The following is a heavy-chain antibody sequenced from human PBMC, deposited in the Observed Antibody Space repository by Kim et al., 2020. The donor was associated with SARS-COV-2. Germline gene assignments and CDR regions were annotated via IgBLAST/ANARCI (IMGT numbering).Heavy chain of an antibody. CDR1: GGSISNYY. Sequence: SETLSLTCTVSGGSISNYYWSWMRQPTGKGLEWIGYIYYTGSTNYNPSLKSRVTISVDTSKNQFSLKLISVTAADTAVYYCARDREMATVGNFDLWGRGTLVTVSS. D-gene: IGHD5-12*01. J-gene: IGHJ2*01. CDR3: ARDREMATVGNFDL. V-gene: IGHV4-59*01. CDR2: IYYTGST.